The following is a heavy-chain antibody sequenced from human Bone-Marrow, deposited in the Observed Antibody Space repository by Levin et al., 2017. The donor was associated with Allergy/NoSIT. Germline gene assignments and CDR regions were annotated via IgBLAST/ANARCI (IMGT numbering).Heavy chain of an antibody. Sequence: SVKVSCKASGFSFTSSSVQWVRQARGQRLEWIGWVVVGTGKADYAQKFQGRVSITRDRSASTVNIELTSLTSEDTAVYYCAADLYSGYNSPDFWGQGTLVTVSP. CDR3: AADLYSGYNSPDF. J-gene: IGHJ4*02. CDR1: GFSFTSSS. D-gene: IGHD5-12*01. V-gene: IGHV1-58*01. CDR2: VVVGTGKA.